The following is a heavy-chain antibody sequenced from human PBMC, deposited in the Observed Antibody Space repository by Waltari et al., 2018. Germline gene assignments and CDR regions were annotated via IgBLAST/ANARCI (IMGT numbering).Heavy chain of an antibody. CDR2: ISWNSGSI. J-gene: IGHJ4*02. CDR1: GFTFDDYA. V-gene: IGHV3-9*01. Sequence: EVQLVESGGGLVQPGRSLRLSCAASGFTFDDYAMHWVRQAPGKGLEWVSGISWNSGSIGYADSVKGRFTISRDNAKNSLYLQMNSLRAEDTALYYCAKGLRLGYSYGDLDYWGQGTLVTVSS. CDR3: AKGLRLGYSYGDLDY. D-gene: IGHD5-18*01.